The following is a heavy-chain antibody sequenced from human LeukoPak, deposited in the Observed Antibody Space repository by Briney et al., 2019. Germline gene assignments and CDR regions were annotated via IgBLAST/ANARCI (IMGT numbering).Heavy chain of an antibody. J-gene: IGHJ5*02. D-gene: IGHD2-15*01. CDR3: ARAVVAARSLLNWFDP. CDR1: GGSISSYY. CDR2: IYTSGST. Sequence: SETLSLTRTVSGGSISSYYWSWIRQPAGKGLEWIGRIYTSGSTNYNPSLKSRVTMSVDTSKNQFSLKLSSVTAADTAVYYCARAVVAARSLLNWFDPWGQGTLVTVSS. V-gene: IGHV4-4*07.